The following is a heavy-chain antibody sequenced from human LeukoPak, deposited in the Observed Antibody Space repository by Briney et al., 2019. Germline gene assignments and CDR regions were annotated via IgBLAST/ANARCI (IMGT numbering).Heavy chain of an antibody. CDR2: IRYDGSNK. Sequence: GGSLRLSCAASGFTFSSYGMHWVRQAPGKGLEWVAFIRYDGSNKYYADSVQGRFTISRDNSKNTLYLQMNSLRAEDTAVYYCATHHYGSGSYFLKNWGQGTLVTVSS. CDR1: GFTFSSYG. J-gene: IGHJ4*02. V-gene: IGHV3-30*02. D-gene: IGHD3-10*01. CDR3: ATHHYGSGSYFLKN.